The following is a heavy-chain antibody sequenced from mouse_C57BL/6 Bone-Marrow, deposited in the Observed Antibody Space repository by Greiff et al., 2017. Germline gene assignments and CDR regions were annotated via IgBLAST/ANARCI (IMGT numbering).Heavy chain of an antibody. CDR1: GYTFTDYY. Sequence: EVQLQQSGPELVKPGASVKISCKASGYTFTDYYMNWVKQSHGKSLEWIGDINPNNGGTSYNQKFKGKATLTVDKSSSTAYMELRSLTSEDSAVYDCASKGSNYVFDYWGQGTTLTVSS. CDR3: ASKGSNYVFDY. V-gene: IGHV1-26*01. D-gene: IGHD2-5*01. CDR2: INPNNGGT. J-gene: IGHJ2*01.